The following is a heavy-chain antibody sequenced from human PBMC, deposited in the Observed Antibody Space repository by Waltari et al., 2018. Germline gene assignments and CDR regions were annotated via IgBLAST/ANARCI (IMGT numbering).Heavy chain of an antibody. Sequence: QVQLVQSGAEVKKPGSSVKVSCKASGGTFSSYAISWVRQAPGQGLEWMGGIIPILGIANYPPEFQGRGTITADESTSPAYMELSSLRSEDTAVYYCARGESIAAAGRYYYMDVWGKGTTVTVSS. CDR3: ARGESIAAAGRYYYMDV. CDR2: IIPILGIA. V-gene: IGHV1-69*04. D-gene: IGHD6-13*01. J-gene: IGHJ6*03. CDR1: GGTFSSYA.